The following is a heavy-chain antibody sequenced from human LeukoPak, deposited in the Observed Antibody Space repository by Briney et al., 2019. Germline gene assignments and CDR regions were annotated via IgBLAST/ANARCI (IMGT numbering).Heavy chain of an antibody. Sequence: PSETLSLTCAVSGDSISSGGYSWSWIRQTRGKGLEWIAYIHDSGSTYNNPSLKSRLSISIDTSKNQFSLKLNSVTAADTAVYYCARRDSSGYYFKDMDYWGQGTLVTVSS. CDR3: ARRDSSGYYFKDMDY. D-gene: IGHD3-22*01. J-gene: IGHJ4*02. CDR2: IHDSGST. V-gene: IGHV4-30-4*07. CDR1: GDSISSGGYS.